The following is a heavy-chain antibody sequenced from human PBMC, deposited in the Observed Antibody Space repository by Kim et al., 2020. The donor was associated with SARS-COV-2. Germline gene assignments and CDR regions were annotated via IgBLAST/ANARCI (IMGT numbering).Heavy chain of an antibody. CDR3: ARGFFRHGFDV. Sequence: GGSLRLSCAASGFTFNDYWINWVRQAPGKGLVWVSRISSDGSSTNYADSVKGRFTMSRDNAENTVYLQMNSLRAEDTAVYYCARGFFRHGFDVWGQGTTVTVSS. CDR1: GFTFNDYW. D-gene: IGHD3-3*01. CDR2: ISSDGSST. J-gene: IGHJ6*02. V-gene: IGHV3-74*01.